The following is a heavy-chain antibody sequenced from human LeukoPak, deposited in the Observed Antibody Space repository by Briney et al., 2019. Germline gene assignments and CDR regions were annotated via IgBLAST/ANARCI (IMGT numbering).Heavy chain of an antibody. D-gene: IGHD5-12*01. V-gene: IGHV3-20*04. CDR1: GFTFDDYG. J-gene: IGHJ6*03. CDR3: AREVATYDCYYYMDV. Sequence: PGGSLRLSCATSGFTFDDYGMSWVRQAPGKGLEWVSGINWNGGSTGYADSVKGRFTISRDNGKNSLYLQMNSLRAEDTALYYCAREVATYDCYYYMDVWGKGTTVTVSS. CDR2: INWNGGST.